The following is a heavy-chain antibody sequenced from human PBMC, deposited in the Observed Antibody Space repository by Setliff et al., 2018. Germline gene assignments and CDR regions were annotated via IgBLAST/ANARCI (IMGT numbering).Heavy chain of an antibody. J-gene: IGHJ3*02. CDR1: GYTFTSHY. Sequence: ASVKVSCKASGYTFTSHYMHWVRQAPGLGLEWMGTINPSSGRTSYAQKFQGRVTMTRDTSTSTVYMDMSSLRSEDTAVYYCARDVFPYHYEGAFDIWGRRTMVTVSS. CDR3: ARDVFPYHYEGAFDI. D-gene: IGHD3-22*01. CDR2: INPSSGRT. V-gene: IGHV1-46*01.